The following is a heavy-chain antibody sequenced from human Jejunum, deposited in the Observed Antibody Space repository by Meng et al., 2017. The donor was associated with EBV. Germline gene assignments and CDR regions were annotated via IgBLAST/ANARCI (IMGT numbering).Heavy chain of an antibody. CDR1: GGSVSSGGYY. J-gene: IGHJ4*02. V-gene: IGHV4-61*08. Sequence: VRLLRSGPGLVKPSDTPFLPCTCPGGSVSSGGYYWSWIRQPPGKGLEWIGYIYNSESTNYKSSLKSRVTISADTSKNQFSLRLSSVTAADTAVYYCARDQNGSYFAYWGQGTLVTVSS. CDR3: ARDQNGSYFAY. D-gene: IGHD1-26*01. CDR2: IYNSEST.